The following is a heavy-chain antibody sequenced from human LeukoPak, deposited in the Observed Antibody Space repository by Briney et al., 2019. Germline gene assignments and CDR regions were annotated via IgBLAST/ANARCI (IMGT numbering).Heavy chain of an antibody. J-gene: IGHJ5*02. CDR2: MNPNNGNT. D-gene: IGHD3-10*01. CDR3: VRDGEGVAISVNYWFDP. Sequence: ASVKVSCKASGFTFTSYDINWVRQAAGQGLEWMGWMNPNNGNTGYAQKFQGRVTMTRDTTISTAYMELRSLRSEDTAVYYCVRDGEGVAISVNYWFDPWGQGTLATVSS. CDR1: GFTFTSYD. V-gene: IGHV1-8*01.